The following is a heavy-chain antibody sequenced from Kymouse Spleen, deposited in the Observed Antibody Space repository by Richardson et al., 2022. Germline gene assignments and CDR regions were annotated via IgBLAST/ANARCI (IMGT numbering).Heavy chain of an antibody. CDR2: IGTAGDT. Sequence: EVQLVESGGGLVQPGGSLRLSCAASGFTFSSYDMHWVRQATGKGLEWVSAIGTAGDTYYPGSVKGRFTISRENAKNSLYLQMNSLRAGDTAVYYCARGGAVAGYYFDYWGQGTLVTVSS. J-gene: IGHJ4*02. D-gene: IGHD6-19*01. CDR3: ARGGAVAGYYFDY. CDR1: GFTFSSYD. V-gene: IGHV3-13*01.